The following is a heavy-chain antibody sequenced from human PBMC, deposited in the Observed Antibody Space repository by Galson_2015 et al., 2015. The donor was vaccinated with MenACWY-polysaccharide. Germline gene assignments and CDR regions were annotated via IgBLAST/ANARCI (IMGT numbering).Heavy chain of an antibody. D-gene: IGHD2-2*01. CDR2: INSDGSGT. J-gene: IGHJ4*02. V-gene: IGHV3-74*01. CDR1: GFTFSRYW. CDR3: WVYCSSTSCYSGIPS. Sequence: SVRLSCAASGFTFSRYWMHWVRQAPGKGLVWVSVINSDGSGTTYADSVKGRFTISRDNAKNTLYLQMNSLRAEDTAVYYCWVYCSSTSCYSGIPSGGQGTLVTVSS.